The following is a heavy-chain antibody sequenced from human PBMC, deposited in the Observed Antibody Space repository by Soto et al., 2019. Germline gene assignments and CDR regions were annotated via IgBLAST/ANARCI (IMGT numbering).Heavy chain of an antibody. CDR2: INAGNGNT. Sequence: GASVKVSCKASGYTFTSYAVHWVRQAPGQRLEWMGWINAGNGNTKYSQKFQGRVTITRDTSASTAYMELSSLRSEDTAVYYCARSIVVVTAADYWGQGTLVTVSS. J-gene: IGHJ4*02. V-gene: IGHV1-3*01. D-gene: IGHD2-21*02. CDR3: ARSIVVVTAADY. CDR1: GYTFTSYA.